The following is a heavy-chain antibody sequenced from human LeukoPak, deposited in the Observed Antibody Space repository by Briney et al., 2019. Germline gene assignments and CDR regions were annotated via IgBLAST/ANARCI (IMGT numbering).Heavy chain of an antibody. CDR2: ISGSGNST. V-gene: IGHV3-23*01. J-gene: IGHJ4*02. Sequence: GGSLRLSCAASGFTFSSYAMSWVRQAPGKGLEWVSSISGSGNSTYYADSLKGRFTISRDNSKNTVYLRMSSLRAEDTAVYYCAKVWGMATIAATFDFWGQGTPVTVSS. D-gene: IGHD5-24*01. CDR1: GFTFSSYA. CDR3: AKVWGMATIAATFDF.